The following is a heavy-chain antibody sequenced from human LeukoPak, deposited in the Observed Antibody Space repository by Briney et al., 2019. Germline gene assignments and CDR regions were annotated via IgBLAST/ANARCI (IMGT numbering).Heavy chain of an antibody. V-gene: IGHV3-23*01. Sequence: GGSLRLSCAASGFIVSSNYMSWVRQAPGKGLEWVAGISGSGGRTYYADSVKGRFTISRDNSKNTLYLQVNSLRAEDTAVYYCAKVKAPYEYGGPRWYFDLWGRGTLVTVSS. D-gene: IGHD3-16*01. J-gene: IGHJ2*01. CDR2: ISGSGGRT. CDR3: AKVKAPYEYGGPRWYFDL. CDR1: GFIVSSNY.